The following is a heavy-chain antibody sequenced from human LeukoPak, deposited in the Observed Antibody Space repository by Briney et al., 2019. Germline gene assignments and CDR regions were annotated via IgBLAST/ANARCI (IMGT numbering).Heavy chain of an antibody. CDR3: AKGIAVAGSDY. D-gene: IGHD6-19*01. V-gene: IGHV3-7*01. Sequence: PGGSLRLSCAASGFTFSSYWMSWVRQAPGKGLEWVANIKRDGSEKYYVDSVKGRFTISRDNAKNSLYLQMNSLRAEDTAVYYCAKGIAVAGSDYWGQGTLVTVSS. CDR2: IKRDGSEK. CDR1: GFTFSSYW. J-gene: IGHJ4*02.